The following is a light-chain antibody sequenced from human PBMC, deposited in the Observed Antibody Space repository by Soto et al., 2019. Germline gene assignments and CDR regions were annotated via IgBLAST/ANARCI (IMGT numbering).Light chain of an antibody. CDR1: HTISSSY. V-gene: IGKV3-20*01. Sequence: IVLTQSPGTLSLSPGKRATLSCMASHTISSSYLAWYQQKPGQAPRLLMYGISRRATGIPDRFSGSGSGKDFTLTITRLEPEDFAVYYCQQYVTSSPRTFGQGTKVDIK. CDR2: GIS. CDR3: QQYVTSSPRT. J-gene: IGKJ1*01.